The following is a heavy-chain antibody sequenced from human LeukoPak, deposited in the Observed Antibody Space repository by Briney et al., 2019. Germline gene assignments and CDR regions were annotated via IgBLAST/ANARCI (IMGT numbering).Heavy chain of an antibody. CDR1: GFTFSSYS. V-gene: IGHV3-21*01. CDR2: ISSSSSYI. Sequence: PGGSLRLSCAASGFTFSSYSMNWVRQAPGKGLEWVSSISSSSSYIYYADSVKGRFTISRDNAKNSLYLQMNSLRAEDTAVYYCANLVVVPAHNWFDPWGQGTLVTVSS. CDR3: ANLVVVPAHNWFDP. J-gene: IGHJ5*02. D-gene: IGHD2-2*01.